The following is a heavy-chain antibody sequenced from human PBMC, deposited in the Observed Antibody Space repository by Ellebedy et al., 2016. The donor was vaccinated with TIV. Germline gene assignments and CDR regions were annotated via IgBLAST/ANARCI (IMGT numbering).Heavy chain of an antibody. D-gene: IGHD6-19*01. CDR3: ARGGLGTFLIAVPGLDYFDY. V-gene: IGHV1-69*05. CDR1: GGTFSSYA. CDR2: IIPIFGTA. Sequence: ASVKVSCKASGGTFSSYAISWVRQAPGQGLEWMGGIIPIFGTANYAQKFQGRVTMTRDTSTSTVYMELSSLRSADTAVYYCARGGLGTFLIAVPGLDYFDYWGQGTLVTVSS. J-gene: IGHJ4*02.